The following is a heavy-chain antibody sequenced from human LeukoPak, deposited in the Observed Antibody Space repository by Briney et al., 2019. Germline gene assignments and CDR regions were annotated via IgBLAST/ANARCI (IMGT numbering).Heavy chain of an antibody. CDR1: GGSISSSSSIC. Sequence: SETLSLTCAVSGGSISSSSSICWTWVRQPPGKGLEWIGEIYHSGATNYNPSLKSRVTMLQDKSKNQFSLKLNSVTAADTAVYYCARNGGNSDYDYWGQGTLVTVSA. CDR3: ARNGGNSDYDY. CDR2: IYHSGAT. J-gene: IGHJ4*02. V-gene: IGHV4-4*02. D-gene: IGHD4-23*01.